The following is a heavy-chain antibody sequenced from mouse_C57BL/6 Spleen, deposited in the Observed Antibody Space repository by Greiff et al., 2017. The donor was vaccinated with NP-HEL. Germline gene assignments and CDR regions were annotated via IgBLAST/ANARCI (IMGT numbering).Heavy chain of an antibody. CDR2: IWTGGGT. CDR1: GFSLTSYA. V-gene: IGHV2-9-1*01. CDR3: AREAGSSYDYAMDY. Sequence: VQLQESGPGLVAPSQSLSITCTVSGFSLTSYAISWVRQPPGKGLEWLGVIWTGGGTNYNSALKSRLSISKDNSKSQVFLKMNSLQTDDTARYYCAREAGSSYDYAMDYWGQGTSVTVSS. D-gene: IGHD1-1*01. J-gene: IGHJ4*01.